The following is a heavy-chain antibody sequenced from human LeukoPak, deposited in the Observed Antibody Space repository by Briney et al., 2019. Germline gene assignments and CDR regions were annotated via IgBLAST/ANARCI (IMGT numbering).Heavy chain of an antibody. D-gene: IGHD6-13*01. CDR1: GFTFSSYA. CDR3: ANCIAAAGTLWAFDI. Sequence: GVSLRLSCAASGFTFSSYAMSWVRQAPGKGLEWVSAISGSGGSTYYADSVKGRFTISRDNSKNTLYLQMNSLRAEDTAVYYCANCIAAAGTLWAFDIWGQGTMVTVSS. CDR2: ISGSGGST. J-gene: IGHJ3*02. V-gene: IGHV3-23*01.